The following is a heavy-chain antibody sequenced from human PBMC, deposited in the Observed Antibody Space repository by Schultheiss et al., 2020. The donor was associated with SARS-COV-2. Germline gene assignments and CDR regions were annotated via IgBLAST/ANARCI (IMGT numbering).Heavy chain of an antibody. CDR2: INSDGKSA. D-gene: IGHD3-10*01. CDR3: ARDNTYYGPMDV. J-gene: IGHJ6*02. Sequence: GESLKISCAASGFTFSTYAMSWVRQAPGKGLEWVSRINSDGKSATYADSVKGRFIISRDNAKNSLYLQMNSLRAEDTAIYYCARDNTYYGPMDVWGQGTTVTVSS. CDR1: GFTFSTYA. V-gene: IGHV3-23*01.